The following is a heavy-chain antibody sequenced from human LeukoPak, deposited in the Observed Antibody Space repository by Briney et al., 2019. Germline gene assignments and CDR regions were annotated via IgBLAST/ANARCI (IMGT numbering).Heavy chain of an antibody. Sequence: GSSVKVSCKASGYTFTDYDISWVRQAPGQGLEWMGWISAYNSNTNYAQKLQGRVTMTTDTSTGTAYMELRSLRSDDTAVYYCAREGYGDYAWFDPWGQGTLVTVSS. D-gene: IGHD4-17*01. CDR2: ISAYNSNT. CDR3: AREGYGDYAWFDP. V-gene: IGHV1-18*01. CDR1: GYTFTDYD. J-gene: IGHJ5*02.